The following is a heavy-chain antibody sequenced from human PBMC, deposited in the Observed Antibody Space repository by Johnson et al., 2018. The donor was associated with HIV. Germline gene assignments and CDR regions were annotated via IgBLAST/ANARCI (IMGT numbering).Heavy chain of an antibody. CDR2: FKSTTDGGTT. V-gene: IGHV3-15*07. CDR1: GFTFNNAW. J-gene: IGHJ3*02. D-gene: IGHD4-17*01. CDR3: AREETTAPAAFDI. Sequence: VQLVESGGGLVKPGVSLRLSCAASGFTFNNAWMNWVRQTPGKGLEWVGRFKSTTDGGTTDYAAPGKGRFTISRDNSKNTLYLQMGNLRADDMAVYYCAREETTAPAAFDIWGQGTMVTVSS.